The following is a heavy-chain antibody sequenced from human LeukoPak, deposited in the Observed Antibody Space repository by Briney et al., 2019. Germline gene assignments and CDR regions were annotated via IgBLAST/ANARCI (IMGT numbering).Heavy chain of an antibody. CDR2: ISEYNANT. CDR3: ATDGPRLRYFDWMGY. V-gene: IGHV1-18*01. D-gene: IGHD3-9*01. CDR1: GYTLTSYG. J-gene: IGHJ4*02. Sequence: ASVKVSCKASGYTLTSYGISWVRQAPGQRLEWMGWISEYNANTKYAQKFQGRVTMTTDTSTSTAYMELRSLRSDDTAVYYCATDGPRLRYFDWMGYWGQGTLVTVSS.